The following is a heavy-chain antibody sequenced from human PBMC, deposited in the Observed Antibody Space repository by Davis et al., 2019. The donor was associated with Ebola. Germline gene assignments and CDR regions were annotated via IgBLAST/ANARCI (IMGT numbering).Heavy chain of an antibody. CDR1: GGSISSYY. D-gene: IGHD3-3*01. J-gene: IGHJ4*02. V-gene: IGHV4-34*01. Sequence: SETLSLTCTVSGGSISSYYWSWIRQPPGKGLEWIGEINQSGSTNDNPSLKSRVTISVDTSKNQFSLKLSSVTAADTAVYYCARRGSGRYDFWSGYYGYWGQGTLVTVSS. CDR3: ARRGSGRYDFWSGYYGY. CDR2: INQSGST.